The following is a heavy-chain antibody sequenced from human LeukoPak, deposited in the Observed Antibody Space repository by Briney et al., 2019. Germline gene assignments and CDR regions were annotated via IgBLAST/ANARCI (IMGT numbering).Heavy chain of an antibody. V-gene: IGHV3-7*01. CDR2: IKQDESEK. CDR3: ARDLYSSGWSNY. D-gene: IGHD6-19*01. Sequence: PGGSLRLSCAPSGFTPCSYWMSWGRQAPGKGLGWVANIKQDESEKYYVDSVKGRFTISRDNAKNSLYLQMNSLRAEDTAVYYCARDLYSSGWSNYWGQGTLVTVSS. J-gene: IGHJ4*02. CDR1: GFTPCSYW.